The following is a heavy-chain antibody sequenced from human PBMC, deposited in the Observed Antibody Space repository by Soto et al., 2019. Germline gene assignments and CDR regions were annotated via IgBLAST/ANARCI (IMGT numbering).Heavy chain of an antibody. Sequence: EVQLVESGGGLVQPGGSLRLSCAASGFTLSSYSMHWVRQAPGKGLEWVSYIGGSGGTIYYADSVKGRFTISRDNAKNSLSVQMNSLGDEDTAVYFCARETGLRSSGWSYYFDFWGQGTLVTVSS. J-gene: IGHJ4*02. V-gene: IGHV3-48*02. CDR3: ARETGLRSSGWSYYFDF. D-gene: IGHD6-19*01. CDR2: IGGSGGTI. CDR1: GFTLSSYS.